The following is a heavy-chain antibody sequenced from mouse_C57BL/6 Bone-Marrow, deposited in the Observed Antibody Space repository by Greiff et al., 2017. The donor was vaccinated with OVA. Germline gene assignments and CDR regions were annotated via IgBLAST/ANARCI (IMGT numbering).Heavy chain of an antibody. Sequence: EVKLMESGPGLVKPSQSLSLTCSVTGYSITSGYYWNWIRQFPGNKLEWMGYISYDGSNNYNPSLKNRISITRDTSTNQFFLKLNSVTTEDTATYYCARDHEAFDYWGQGTTLTVSS. CDR1: GYSITSGYY. CDR2: ISYDGSN. J-gene: IGHJ2*01. CDR3: ARDHEAFDY. V-gene: IGHV3-6*01.